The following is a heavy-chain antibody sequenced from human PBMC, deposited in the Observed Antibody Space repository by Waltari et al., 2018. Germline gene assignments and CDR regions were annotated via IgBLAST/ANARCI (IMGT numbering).Heavy chain of an antibody. J-gene: IGHJ4*02. CDR1: GYSFTSYW. CDR2: IYPGDSDT. D-gene: IGHD3-9*01. CDR3: ARQQDYDILTGPRAFDY. Sequence: EVQLVQSGAEVKKPGESLKISCKGSGYSFTSYWIGWVRQMPGKGLEWMGIIYPGDSDTRYSPSFQGQVTISADKSISTAYRQWSSLKASDTAMYYCARQQDYDILTGPRAFDYWGQGTLVTVSS. V-gene: IGHV5-51*01.